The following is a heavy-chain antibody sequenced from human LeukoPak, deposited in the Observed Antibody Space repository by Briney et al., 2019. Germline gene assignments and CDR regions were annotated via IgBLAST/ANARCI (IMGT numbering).Heavy chain of an antibody. V-gene: IGHV3-23*01. J-gene: IGHJ4*02. CDR3: VKDRVDGSGSQFDY. Sequence: GGSLRLSCVDSGFSFNNYAMTWVRQAPGEGLEWVSVISGSGAITYYADSVKGRFTISRDNSKNTLYLQMNRLRAEDTAMYYCVKDRVDGSGSQFDYWGQGTLVTVSS. D-gene: IGHD3-10*01. CDR1: GFSFNNYA. CDR2: ISGSGAIT.